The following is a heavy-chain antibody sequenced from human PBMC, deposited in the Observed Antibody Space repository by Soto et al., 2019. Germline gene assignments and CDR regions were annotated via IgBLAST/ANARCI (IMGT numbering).Heavy chain of an antibody. J-gene: IGHJ3*02. D-gene: IGHD2-21*02. CDR2: TRNKANSYTT. CDR1: GFTFSDHY. CDR3: TTIRQPCGGDCQLDAFDI. Sequence: GGSLRLSCAASGFTFSDHYMDWVRQAPGKGLEWVGRTRNKANSYTTEYAASVKGRFTISRDDSKNSLYLQMNSLKTEDTAVYYCTTIRQPCGGDCQLDAFDIWGQGTMVTVSS. V-gene: IGHV3-72*01.